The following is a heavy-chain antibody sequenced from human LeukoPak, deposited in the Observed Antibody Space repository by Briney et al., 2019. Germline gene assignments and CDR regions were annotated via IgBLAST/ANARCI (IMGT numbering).Heavy chain of an antibody. D-gene: IGHD4-11*01. CDR1: RGSISSSSYY. CDR2: VDYIGGT. J-gene: IGHJ4*02. V-gene: IGHV4-39*01. CDR3: ARILTTFDS. Sequence: SETLSLTCTVSRGSISSSSYYWGWIRQPPGKRLEWIGSVDYIGGTYYNPSFEGRVTISADSSKNQFFLKLTSVTAADTALYYCARILTTFDSWGQGTLVTVSS.